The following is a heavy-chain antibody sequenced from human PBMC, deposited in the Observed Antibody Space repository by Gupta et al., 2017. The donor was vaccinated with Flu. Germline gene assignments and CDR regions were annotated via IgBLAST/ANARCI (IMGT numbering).Heavy chain of an antibody. D-gene: IGHD2-15*01. V-gene: IGHV4-59*01. CDR2: IYDRGYT. Sequence: QVQLQESGPGLVKPPETLSLTCTVSGGSIGSYYWSWIRQHPGKGLEWIGYIYDRGYTNYNPSLKSRVTISVDTSKNQFSLNLNSVTAADTAVYYCARGRYCTSGSCYSDWGQGTLVTVSS. CDR3: ARGRYCTSGSCYSD. CDR1: GGSIGSYY. J-gene: IGHJ4*02.